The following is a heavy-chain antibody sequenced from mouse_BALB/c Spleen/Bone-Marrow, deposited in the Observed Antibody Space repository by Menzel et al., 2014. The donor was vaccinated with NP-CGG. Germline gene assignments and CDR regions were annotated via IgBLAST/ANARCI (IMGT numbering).Heavy chain of an antibody. D-gene: IGHD2-12*01. CDR3: SRDSSYSKSYAIYY. V-gene: IGHV1-7*01. J-gene: IGHJ4*01. CDR2: INPTTGYT. Sequence: VQLQQSGAELAKPGASVKMSCKASGYTFTNYWMHWVKQRPGQGLEWAGYINPTTGYTEYNQKFKDKATLTADKSSTTTYMQLSNLTSDDSSFYYCSRDSSYSKSYAIYYLGQPTSVTVSS. CDR1: GYTFTNYW.